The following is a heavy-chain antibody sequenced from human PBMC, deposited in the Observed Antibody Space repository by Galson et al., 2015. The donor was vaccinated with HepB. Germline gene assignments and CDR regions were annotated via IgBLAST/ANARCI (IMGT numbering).Heavy chain of an antibody. V-gene: IGHV1-69*04. CDR2: IIPILGIA. J-gene: IGHJ3*02. CDR3: ASYYYDSPENAFDI. CDR1: GGTFSSYA. Sequence: SVKVSCKASGGTFSSYAISWVRQAPGQGLEWMGRIIPILGIANYAQKFQGRVTITRDTSASTAYMELSSLRSEDTAVYYCASYYYDSPENAFDIWGQGTMVTVS. D-gene: IGHD3-22*01.